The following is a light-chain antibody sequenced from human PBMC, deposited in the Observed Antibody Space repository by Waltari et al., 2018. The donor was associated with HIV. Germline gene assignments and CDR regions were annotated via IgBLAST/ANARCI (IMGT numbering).Light chain of an antibody. Sequence: QSALTQPRSVSGSPGLSVTISCTGTSSDVGGYKYVSWYQQHPGKAPKLMIYDVSKRPSGVPDRFSGSKSGNTASLTISGLQAEDEADYYCCSYAGSYNYVFGTGTKVTVL. V-gene: IGLV2-11*01. J-gene: IGLJ1*01. CDR2: DVS. CDR1: SSDVGGYKY. CDR3: CSYAGSYNYV.